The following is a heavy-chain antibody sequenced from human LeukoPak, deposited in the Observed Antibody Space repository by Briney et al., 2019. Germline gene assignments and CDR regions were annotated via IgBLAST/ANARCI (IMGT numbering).Heavy chain of an antibody. J-gene: IGHJ4*02. D-gene: IGHD3-22*01. V-gene: IGHV1-2*02. CDR1: GYTFTGYY. CDR2: INPNSGGT. Sequence: GASVKVSCKASGYTFTGYYMHWVRQAPGQGLEWMGWINPNSGGTNYAQKFQGRVTMTRDTSISTAYMELSSLRSEDTAVYYCARDPYYYDSSGYPAPDFDYWGQGTLVTVSS. CDR3: ARDPYYYDSSGYPAPDFDY.